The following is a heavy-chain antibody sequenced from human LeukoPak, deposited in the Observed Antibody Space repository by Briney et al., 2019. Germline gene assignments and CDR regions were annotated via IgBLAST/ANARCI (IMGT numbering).Heavy chain of an antibody. Sequence: KPGGSLRLSCAASGFSFSDYNMNWVRQAPGKALEWVSSITTSSTYIYYGDSVKGRFTISRDNAKNSLYLRMNSLRAEDTAVYYCARDYGGSSPFDYWGQGTLVTVSS. CDR1: GFSFSDYN. CDR3: ARDYGGSSPFDY. V-gene: IGHV3-21*01. D-gene: IGHD4-23*01. J-gene: IGHJ4*02. CDR2: ITTSSTYI.